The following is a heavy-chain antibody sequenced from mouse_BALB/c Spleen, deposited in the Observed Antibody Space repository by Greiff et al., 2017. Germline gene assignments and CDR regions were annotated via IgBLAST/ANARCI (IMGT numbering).Heavy chain of an antibody. CDR3: ARHVNGNYGGYYAMDY. J-gene: IGHJ4*01. CDR1: GFAFSSYD. CDR2: ISSGGGST. V-gene: IGHV5-12-1*01. Sequence: EVQLQESGGGLVKPGGSLKLSCAASGFAFSSYDMSWVRQTPEKRLEWVAYISSGGGSTYYPNTVKGRFTISRDNAKNTLYLQMSSLKSEDTAMYYCARHVNGNYGGYYAMDYWGQGTSVTVSS. D-gene: IGHD2-1*01.